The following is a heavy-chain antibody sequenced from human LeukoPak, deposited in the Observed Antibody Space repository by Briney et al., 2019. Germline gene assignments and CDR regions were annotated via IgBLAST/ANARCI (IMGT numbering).Heavy chain of an antibody. D-gene: IGHD3-16*01. J-gene: IGHJ4*02. Sequence: GGSLRLSCVVSGFTFSSYSMNWVRQAPGKGLEWVSYISGSGGTTYYADSVQGRFTISRDNTKNSLYLQMNSLRAEDTAVYYCARASPQKLGYFDYWGQGTLVTVSS. CDR2: ISGSGGTT. V-gene: IGHV3-48*04. CDR1: GFTFSSYS. CDR3: ARASPQKLGYFDY.